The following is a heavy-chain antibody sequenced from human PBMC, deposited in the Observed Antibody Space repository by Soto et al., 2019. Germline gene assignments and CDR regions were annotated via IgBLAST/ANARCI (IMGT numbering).Heavy chain of an antibody. J-gene: IGHJ5*02. Sequence: EEQLLESGGGLVQPGGSLRLSCAASGCSFSSYGMSWVRQAPGKGLEWVSGISGGGDSTYYADSVKGRFTISRDKSKNTLYLQMNSLRAEDTAVYYCARGQDDYGDSDVWFDPWGQGTLVSVSS. V-gene: IGHV3-23*01. CDR1: GCSFSSYG. CDR3: ARGQDDYGDSDVWFDP. CDR2: ISGGGDST. D-gene: IGHD4-17*01.